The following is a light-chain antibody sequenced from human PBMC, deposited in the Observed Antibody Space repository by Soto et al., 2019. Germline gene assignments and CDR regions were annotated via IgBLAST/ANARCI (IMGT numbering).Light chain of an antibody. CDR2: DVT. CDR3: CSYAGAHTF. V-gene: IGLV2-11*01. Sequence: QSVLTQPRSVSGSPGQSVTISCTGTSSDIGAYNFVSWYQQHPGKAPKLMIYDVTARPSGVPDRFSGSKSGTTASLTISGLQDEDEADYSCCSYAGAHTFFGGGTKLPVL. CDR1: SSDIGAYNF. J-gene: IGLJ2*01.